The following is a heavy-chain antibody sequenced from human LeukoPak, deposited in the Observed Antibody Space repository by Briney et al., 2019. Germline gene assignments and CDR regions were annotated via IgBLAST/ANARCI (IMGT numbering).Heavy chain of an antibody. CDR2: INPNSGGT. J-gene: IGHJ4*02. V-gene: IGHV1-2*02. CDR1: GYTFTGYY. D-gene: IGHD6-19*01. Sequence: ASVKVSCKASGYTFTGYYMHWVRQAPGQGLEWMGWINPNSGGTNYAQKFQGRVTMTRDTSISTAYMELSRLRSDDTAVYYCARDEGYSSGLYVKSFGDYWGQGTLVTVSS. CDR3: ARDEGYSSGLYVKSFGDY.